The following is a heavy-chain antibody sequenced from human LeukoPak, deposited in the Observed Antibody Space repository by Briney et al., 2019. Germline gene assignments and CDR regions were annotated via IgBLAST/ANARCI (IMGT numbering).Heavy chain of an antibody. CDR1: GYTFTCCY. CDR2: INPHRGGR. D-gene: IGHD2-2*01. J-gene: IGHJ4*02. CDR3: ARGPLRSCSSTSCNPFDY. Sequence: SSVTLSFTSSGYTFTCCYLHWGRDAPGQGLGWVGWINPHRGGRNYAQKVPGRGAITRDRSISTAYMELSRLRSDDTAVYYCARGPLRSCSSTSCNPFDYWGQGTLVTVSS. V-gene: IGHV1-2*02.